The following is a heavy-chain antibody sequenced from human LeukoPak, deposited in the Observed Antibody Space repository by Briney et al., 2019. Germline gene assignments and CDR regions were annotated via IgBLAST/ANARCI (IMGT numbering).Heavy chain of an antibody. CDR1: GGSISTSSYY. V-gene: IGHV4-39*07. Sequence: SETLSLTCTVSGGSISTSSYYWGWVRQPPGKGLEWIGNIFYSGSTYYSPSLKSRVTISVDKSKNQFSLKLSSVTAADTAVYYCASLGYCTNGVCSSQGRGYYYMDVWGKGTTVTVSS. J-gene: IGHJ6*03. CDR2: IFYSGST. D-gene: IGHD2-8*01. CDR3: ASLGYCTNGVCSSQGRGYYYMDV.